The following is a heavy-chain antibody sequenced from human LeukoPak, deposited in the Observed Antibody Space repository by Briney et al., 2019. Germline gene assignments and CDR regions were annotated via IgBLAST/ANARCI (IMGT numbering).Heavy chain of an antibody. CDR3: AKDFYVGPVLARYFDY. CDR1: GFTFSNCG. Sequence: GGSLRLSCAASGFTFSNCGMHWVRQAPGKGLERVAVIWYDGSYKYYADSVKGRFTISRDNSKNTLYLQMNSLRAEDTAVYYCAKDFYVGPVLARYFDYWGQGTLVTVSS. CDR2: IWYDGSYK. V-gene: IGHV3-33*06. J-gene: IGHJ4*02. D-gene: IGHD2-8*02.